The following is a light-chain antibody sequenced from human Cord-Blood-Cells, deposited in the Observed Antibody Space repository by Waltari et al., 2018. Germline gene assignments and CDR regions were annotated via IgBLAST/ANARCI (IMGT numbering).Light chain of an antibody. CDR3: SSYTSSSTSVV. CDR2: DVS. V-gene: IGLV2-14*01. Sequence: QSALTQPASVSGSPGQSITISCTGTSSDVGGYNSVSWYQQHPGKAPKLMIYDVSKRPSGVSNRFSGSKSGNTASLTISGLQAEDEADYYCSSYTSSSTSVVFGGGTKLTVL. CDR1: SSDVGGYNS. J-gene: IGLJ2*01.